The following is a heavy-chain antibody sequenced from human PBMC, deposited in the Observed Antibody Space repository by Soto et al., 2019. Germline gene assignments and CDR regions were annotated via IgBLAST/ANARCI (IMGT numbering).Heavy chain of an antibody. CDR3: VRLSGCSNGVCYRFDY. J-gene: IGHJ4*02. CDR2: IYPGDSDT. D-gene: IGHD2-8*01. CDR1: GYTFTSYW. V-gene: IGHV5-51*01. Sequence: VSLKISCKGSGYTFTSYWIVWLRQMPGQVLEWMGFIYPGDSDTRYSPSFQGQVTISADKSIGTAYLQWSSLKASDTAIYYCVRLSGCSNGVCYRFDYLGQGILLAVSS.